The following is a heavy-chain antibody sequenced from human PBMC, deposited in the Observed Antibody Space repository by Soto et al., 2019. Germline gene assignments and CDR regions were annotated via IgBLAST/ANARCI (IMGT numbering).Heavy chain of an antibody. CDR3: AKDQGSSSWYRSNWFDP. J-gene: IGHJ5*02. V-gene: IGHV3-23*01. Sequence: PGGSLRLSCAASGFTFSSYAMSWVRQAPGKGLEWVSAISGSGGSTYYADSVKGRFTISRDNSKNTLYLQMNSLRAEDTAVYYCAKDQGSSSWYRSNWFDPWGQGTLVTVSS. CDR2: ISGSGGST. D-gene: IGHD6-13*01. CDR1: GFTFSSYA.